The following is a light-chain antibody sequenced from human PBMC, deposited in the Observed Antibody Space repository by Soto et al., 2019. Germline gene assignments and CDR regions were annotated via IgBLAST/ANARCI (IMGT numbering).Light chain of an antibody. CDR3: LQTYSIPLT. CDR2: AAS. V-gene: IGKV1-39*01. Sequence: IRMYLSPASVSAKIGDRVTITCRASQSITNYLNWYQQKPGKAPKFLIYAASSLQSGVPSRFSGSGSGTEITLTISSLHPEDFATYYCLQTYSIPLTFGG. CDR1: QSITNY. J-gene: IGKJ4*01.